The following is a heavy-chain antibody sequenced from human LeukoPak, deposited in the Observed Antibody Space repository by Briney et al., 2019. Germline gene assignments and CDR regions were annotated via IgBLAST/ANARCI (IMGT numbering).Heavy chain of an antibody. CDR3: VKDLVGAAADIYLGGYYYYGMDI. CDR1: GFTFSSYA. CDR2: ISGSGGST. V-gene: IGHV3-23*01. Sequence: PGGSLRLSCAASGFTFSSYAMSWVRQAPGKGLEWVSAISGSGGSTYYADSVKGRFTISRDNSKNTLYLQMNSLRAEDTALYYCVKDLVGAAADIYLGGYYYYGMDIWGQGTTVTVSS. J-gene: IGHJ6*02. D-gene: IGHD1-26*01.